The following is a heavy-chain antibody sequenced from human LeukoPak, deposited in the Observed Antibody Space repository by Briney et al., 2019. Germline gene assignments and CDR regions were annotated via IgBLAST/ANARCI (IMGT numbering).Heavy chain of an antibody. V-gene: IGHV4-39*01. CDR1: GGHISSSSAY. J-gene: IGHJ4*02. CDR2: TYYSKNT. D-gene: IGHD5-18*01. CDR3: VSPRGFSYGYFDY. Sequence: SETPSLTCTVSGGHISSSSAYWGWIRQPPGKGLGWIGSTYYSKNTYYNPSLKSRVTISADTSKNQFSLTLGSVSATDTAVYYCVSPRGFSYGYFDYWGQGTLVTVSS.